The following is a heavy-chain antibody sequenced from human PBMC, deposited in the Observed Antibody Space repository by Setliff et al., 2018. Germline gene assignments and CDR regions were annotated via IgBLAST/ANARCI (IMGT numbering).Heavy chain of an antibody. CDR2: INPSGGLT. J-gene: IGHJ4*01. D-gene: IGHD4-4*01. CDR3: ATSTITTYNFDY. V-gene: IGHV1-46*01. CDR1: GYTLTNYY. Sequence: ASVKVSCKASGYTLTNYYMHWVRQAPGQGLEWMGIINPSGGLTRYAQKFQGKVTMTRDTSTSTVYMELSSLRSEDTAVYYCATSTITTYNFDYWGHGTLVTVSS.